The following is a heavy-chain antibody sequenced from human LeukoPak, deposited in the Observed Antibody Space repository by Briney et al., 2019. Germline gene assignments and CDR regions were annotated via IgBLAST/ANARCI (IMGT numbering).Heavy chain of an antibody. CDR3: ARDRKYVGASPFDY. CDR1: GFTLTSYN. D-gene: IGHD1-26*01. V-gene: IGHV3-9*01. Sequence: GGSLRLSCAASGFTLTSYNMNWVRQAPGKGLEWVSGISWNSGSIGYADSVKGRFTISRDNSKNTLYLQMNSLRAEDTAVYYCARDRKYVGASPFDYWGQGTLVTVSS. J-gene: IGHJ4*02. CDR2: ISWNSGSI.